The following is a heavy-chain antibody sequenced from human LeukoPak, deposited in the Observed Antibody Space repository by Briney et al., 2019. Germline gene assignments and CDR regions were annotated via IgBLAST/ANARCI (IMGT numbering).Heavy chain of an antibody. J-gene: IGHJ4*02. V-gene: IGHV1-18*01. D-gene: IGHD3-10*01. CDR3: ARGPYGSGSYYKFEY. CDR2: ISAYNGNT. Sequence: GASVKVSCKASGYTFTSYGISWVRQAPGQGLEWMGWISAYNGNTNYAQKLQGRVTMTTDTSTSTAYMELRSLRSDDTAVYYCARGPYGSGSYYKFEYWGQGTLVTVSS. CDR1: GYTFTSYG.